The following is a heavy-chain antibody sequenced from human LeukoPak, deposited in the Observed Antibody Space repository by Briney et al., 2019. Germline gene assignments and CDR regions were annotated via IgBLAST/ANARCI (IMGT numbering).Heavy chain of an antibody. CDR3: AKDLLTSIVGATTVAFDI. J-gene: IGHJ3*02. CDR2: INHSGST. Sequence: SETLSLTCAVYGGSFSGYYWSWIRQPPGKGLEWIGEINHSGSTNYNPSLKSRVTISVDTSKNQFSLKLSSVTAADTAVYYCAKDLLTSIVGATTVAFDIWGQGTMVTVSS. CDR1: GGSFSGYY. V-gene: IGHV4-34*01. D-gene: IGHD1-26*01.